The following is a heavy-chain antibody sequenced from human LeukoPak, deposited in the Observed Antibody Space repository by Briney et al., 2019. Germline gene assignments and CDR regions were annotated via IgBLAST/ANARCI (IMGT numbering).Heavy chain of an antibody. J-gene: IGHJ5*02. CDR3: AKDRSSSWRTLYNWFDP. Sequence: GGSLRLSCAASGFTFSSYAMIWVRQAPGKGLEWVSAISGSGGSTYYADSVKGRFTIPRDNSKNTLYLQMNSLRAEDTAVYYCAKDRSSSWRTLYNWFDPWGQGTLVTVSS. CDR1: GFTFSSYA. D-gene: IGHD6-13*01. CDR2: ISGSGGST. V-gene: IGHV3-23*01.